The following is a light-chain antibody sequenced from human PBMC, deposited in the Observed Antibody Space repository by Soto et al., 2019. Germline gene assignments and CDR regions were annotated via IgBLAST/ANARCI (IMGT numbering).Light chain of an antibody. Sequence: EVVLTQSPATLSVSPGERAILSCRASESVSKYLAWYQQKPGQAPRLLIYDAIIRAPDVPARFSGSWSGTEFTLTINSLQSEDFAVYYCQQYDAWPLTFGGGTKVDIK. CDR3: QQYDAWPLT. J-gene: IGKJ4*01. V-gene: IGKV3-15*01. CDR1: ESVSKY. CDR2: DAI.